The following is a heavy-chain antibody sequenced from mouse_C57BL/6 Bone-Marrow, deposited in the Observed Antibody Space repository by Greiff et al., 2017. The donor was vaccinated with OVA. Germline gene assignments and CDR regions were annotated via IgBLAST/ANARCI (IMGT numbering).Heavy chain of an antibody. Sequence: EVMLVESGGGLVQPKGSLKLSCAASGFSFNTYAMNWVRQAPGKGLEWVARIRSKSNNYATYYADSVKDRFTISRDDSESMLYLQMNNLKTEDTAMYYCVRHWGTYYFDYWGQGTTLTVSS. CDR3: VRHWGTYYFDY. CDR1: GFSFNTYA. CDR2: IRSKSNNYAT. V-gene: IGHV10-1*01. J-gene: IGHJ2*01. D-gene: IGHD3-3*01.